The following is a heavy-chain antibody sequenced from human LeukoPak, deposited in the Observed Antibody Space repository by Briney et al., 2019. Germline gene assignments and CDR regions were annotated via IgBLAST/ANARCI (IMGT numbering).Heavy chain of an antibody. J-gene: IGHJ4*02. Sequence: SETLSLTCTVSGGSISSGSYYWSWIRQPAGKGLEWIGRIYTSGSTNYNPSLKSRVTISVDTSKNQFSLKLSSVTAADTAVYYCARETGYCSSTSCHDEFDYWGQGTLVTVSS. CDR3: ARETGYCSSTSCHDEFDY. CDR2: IYTSGST. CDR1: GGSISSGSYY. D-gene: IGHD2-2*01. V-gene: IGHV4-61*02.